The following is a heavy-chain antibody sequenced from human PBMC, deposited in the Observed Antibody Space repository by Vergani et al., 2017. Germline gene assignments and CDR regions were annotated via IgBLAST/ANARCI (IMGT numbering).Heavy chain of an antibody. D-gene: IGHD2-15*01. Sequence: QVQLVQSGAEVKKPGASVKVSCKASGGTFSRYAISWVRQAPGQGPEWMGGIIPIFGTANYAQKFQGRVTITADESTSTAYMELSSLRFEDTAVYYCASVGYCSGGSCYGTAWGQGTLVTVSS. CDR1: GGTFSRYA. CDR2: IIPIFGTA. CDR3: ASVGYCSGGSCYGTA. J-gene: IGHJ5*02. V-gene: IGHV1-69*12.